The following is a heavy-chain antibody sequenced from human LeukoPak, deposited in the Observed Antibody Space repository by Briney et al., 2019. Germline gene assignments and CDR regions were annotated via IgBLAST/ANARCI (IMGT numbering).Heavy chain of an antibody. CDR1: GGTFSSYA. Sequence: ASVKVSCKASGGTFSSYAISWVRQAPGQGLEWMGGIIPIFGTANYAQKFQGRVTITADESTSTAYMELSSLRSEDTAVYYCARWGNVLGATYFDYWGQGTLVTVSS. J-gene: IGHJ4*02. V-gene: IGHV1-69*13. CDR2: IIPIFGTA. CDR3: ARWGNVLGATYFDY. D-gene: IGHD1-26*01.